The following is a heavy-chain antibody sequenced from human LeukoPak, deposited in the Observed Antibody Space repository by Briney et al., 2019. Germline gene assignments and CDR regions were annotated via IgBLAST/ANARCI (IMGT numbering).Heavy chain of an antibody. D-gene: IGHD1-1*01. V-gene: IGHV3-7*01. CDR2: IKFDESEK. J-gene: IGHJ4*02. CDR3: TRLTTNGYFEY. Sequence: GGSLRLSCAASGFTFGNYWMAWVRQAPGKGLEWVASIKFDESEKHYVDSVKGRFTISRDTAKNSLYLQMNSLGAEDTAVYFCTRLTTNGYFEYWGQGTLVTVSS. CDR1: GFTFGNYW.